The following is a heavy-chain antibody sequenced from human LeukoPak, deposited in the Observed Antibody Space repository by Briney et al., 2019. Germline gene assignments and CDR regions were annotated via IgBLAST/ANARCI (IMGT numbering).Heavy chain of an antibody. Sequence: PGGSLRLSCTVSGFTVSSNSMSWVRQAPGKGLEWVAFIRFDGSYTYQTDTVKGRFTISRDNSQNMLFLQMNSLRLEDTALYYCAKSVTGITWFDPWGQGTLVTVSS. CDR1: GFTVSSNS. CDR3: AKSVTGITWFDP. J-gene: IGHJ5*02. V-gene: IGHV3-30*02. CDR2: IRFDGSYT. D-gene: IGHD6-19*01.